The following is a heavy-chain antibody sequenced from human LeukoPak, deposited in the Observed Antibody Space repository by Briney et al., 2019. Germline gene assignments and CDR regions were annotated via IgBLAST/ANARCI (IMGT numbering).Heavy chain of an antibody. D-gene: IGHD2-8*02. Sequence: ASVKVSCKASGYAFNTYGIIWVRQAPGQGLEWMGWISAYNGDTTYAQKLQGRVTLTTDASTSTAYMELRSLRSDDTAVYYCARESTGGSLEIDYWGQGTLVTVSS. CDR1: GYAFNTYG. CDR2: ISAYNGDT. J-gene: IGHJ4*02. CDR3: ARESTGGSLEIDY. V-gene: IGHV1-18*01.